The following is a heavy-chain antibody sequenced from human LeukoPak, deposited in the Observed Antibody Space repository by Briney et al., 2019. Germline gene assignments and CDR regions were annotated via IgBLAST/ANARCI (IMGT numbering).Heavy chain of an antibody. Sequence: SETLSLTCTVSGGSISSYYWSWIRQPPGKGLEWIGEINHSGSTNYNPSLKSRVTISVDTSKNQFSAKLSSVTAADTAVYYCARGPSASRIAATYYFDYWGQGTLVTVSS. CDR3: ARGPSASRIAATYYFDY. V-gene: IGHV4-34*01. J-gene: IGHJ4*02. D-gene: IGHD6-13*01. CDR2: INHSGST. CDR1: GGSISSYY.